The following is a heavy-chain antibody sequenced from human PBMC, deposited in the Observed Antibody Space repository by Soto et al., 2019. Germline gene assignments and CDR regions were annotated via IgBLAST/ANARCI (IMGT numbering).Heavy chain of an antibody. V-gene: IGHV3-15*01. Sequence: GGSLRLSCAASGFTFSNAWMSWVRQAPGKGLEWVGRIKSKTDGGTTDYAAPVKGRFTISRDDSKNTLYLQMNSLKTEDTAVYYCTTGTITIFGVVMGYYYMDVWGKGTTVTVSS. J-gene: IGHJ6*03. CDR2: IKSKTDGGTT. D-gene: IGHD3-3*01. CDR1: GFTFSNAW. CDR3: TTGTITIFGVVMGYYYMDV.